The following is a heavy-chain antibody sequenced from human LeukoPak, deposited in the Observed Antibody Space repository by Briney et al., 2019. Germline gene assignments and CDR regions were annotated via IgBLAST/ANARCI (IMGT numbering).Heavy chain of an antibody. V-gene: IGHV3-33*01. CDR1: GFTFSDYG. Sequence: GRSLRLSCAASGFTFSDYGIHWVRQAPGKGLEWVADIWYDGSHKYYADSVMGRFTISRDNSRDTLHLQMNSLRAEDTAVYYCARELGYGMEVWSQGTTVTVSS. D-gene: IGHD7-27*01. CDR3: ARELGYGMEV. CDR2: IWYDGSHK. J-gene: IGHJ6*02.